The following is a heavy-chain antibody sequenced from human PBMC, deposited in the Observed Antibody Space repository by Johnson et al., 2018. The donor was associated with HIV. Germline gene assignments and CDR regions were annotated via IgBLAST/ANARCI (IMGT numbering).Heavy chain of an antibody. CDR2: ISWNSGSI. Sequence: VQLVESGGGLVKPGGSLRLSCAASGFTFSDYYMSWIRQAPGKGLEWVSGISWNSGSIGYADSVKGRFTISRDNAKNSLYLQMNSLRAEDTALYYWAKDNYDSSGEYGPEGSDAFDIWGQGTMVTVSS. CDR1: GFTFSDYY. D-gene: IGHD3-22*01. J-gene: IGHJ3*02. CDR3: AKDNYDSSGEYGPEGSDAFDI. V-gene: IGHV3-9*01.